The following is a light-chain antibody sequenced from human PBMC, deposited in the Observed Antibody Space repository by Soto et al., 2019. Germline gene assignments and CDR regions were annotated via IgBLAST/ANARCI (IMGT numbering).Light chain of an antibody. V-gene: IGKV4-1*01. CDR3: QQYYSILAIT. CDR1: QSLLYSSNNKNF. J-gene: IGKJ5*01. CDR2: WAS. Sequence: DIVMTQSPDSLAVSLGERATINCKSSQSLLYSSNNKNFLAWYQQKPGQPPKLLFYWASTRQSGVPDRFSGSGSGTDFTLTLTGVQAEDVAVYYCQQYYSILAITFGHGTRLEIK.